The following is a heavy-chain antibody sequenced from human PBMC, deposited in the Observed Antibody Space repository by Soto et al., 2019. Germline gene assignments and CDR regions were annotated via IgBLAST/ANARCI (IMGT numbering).Heavy chain of an antibody. J-gene: IGHJ4*02. D-gene: IGHD3-22*01. Sequence: GGSLRLSCAASGFTFSSYGMHWVRQAPGKGLEWVAVISYDGTNNYYTESVKGRFTISRDNSKNTLFLQMNSLRAEDTVVYFFARAPPYYYDSSGYYYGYWGQGTLVTVSS. CDR1: GFTFSSYG. CDR2: ISYDGTNN. CDR3: ARAPPYYYDSSGYYYGY. V-gene: IGHV3-30*03.